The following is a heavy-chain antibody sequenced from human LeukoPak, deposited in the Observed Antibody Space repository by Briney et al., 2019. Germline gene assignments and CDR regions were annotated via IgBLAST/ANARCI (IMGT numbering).Heavy chain of an antibody. CDR1: GFSLSKYW. CDR3: VREARESGGFDY. V-gene: IGHV3-7*01. J-gene: IGHJ4*02. D-gene: IGHD5-24*01. Sequence: PGGSLRLSCAASGFSLSKYWMSWVRQAPGKGLEWVANIKQGGSERYYVYSVKGRFIISRDNAKNSLYLQMNSLRAEDTAVYYCVREARESGGFDYWGQGTLVTVSS. CDR2: IKQGGSER.